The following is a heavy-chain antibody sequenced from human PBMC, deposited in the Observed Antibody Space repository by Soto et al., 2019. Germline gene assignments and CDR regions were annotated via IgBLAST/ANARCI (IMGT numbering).Heavy chain of an antibody. CDR1: GFTFGDYA. Sequence: GGSLRLSCTASGFTFGDYAMSWFRQAPGKGLEWVGFIRSKAYGGTTEYAASVKGRFTISRDDSKSIAYLQMNSLKTEDTAVYYCTRDLGIAARRPFDYWGQGTLVTVSS. D-gene: IGHD6-6*01. CDR2: IRSKAYGGTT. J-gene: IGHJ4*02. CDR3: TRDLGIAARRPFDY. V-gene: IGHV3-49*03.